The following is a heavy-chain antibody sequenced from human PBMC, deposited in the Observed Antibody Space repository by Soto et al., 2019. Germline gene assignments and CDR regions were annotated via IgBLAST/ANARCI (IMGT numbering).Heavy chain of an antibody. CDR1: GFTFSSYW. CDR3: ARDVNLLTYYYDSSDYYIGWFDP. CDR2: IKQDGSEK. V-gene: IGHV3-7*04. J-gene: IGHJ5*02. D-gene: IGHD3-22*01. Sequence: GGSLRLSCAASGFTFSSYWMSWVRQAPGKGLEWVANIKQDGSEKYYVDSVKGRFNLSRDNAKNSLYLQMNSLRAEDTAVYYCARDVNLLTYYYDSSDYYIGWFDPWGQGTLVTVSS.